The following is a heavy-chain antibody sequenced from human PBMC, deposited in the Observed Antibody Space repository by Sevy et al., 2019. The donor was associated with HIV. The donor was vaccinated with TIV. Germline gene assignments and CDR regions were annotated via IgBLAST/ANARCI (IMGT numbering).Heavy chain of an antibody. D-gene: IGHD3-10*01. CDR2: MSYDGNNK. CDR1: GFTFSSYA. Sequence: GGSLRLSCAASGFTFSSYAMHWVRQAPGKGLEWVAAMSYDGNNKFYAASVKGRFPISRDTSKNTPNLQMNSLRAEDTAVYYCAKDRIVGALLWFGDFDYWGQGTQVTVSS. V-gene: IGHV3-30*18. CDR3: AKDRIVGALLWFGDFDY. J-gene: IGHJ4*02.